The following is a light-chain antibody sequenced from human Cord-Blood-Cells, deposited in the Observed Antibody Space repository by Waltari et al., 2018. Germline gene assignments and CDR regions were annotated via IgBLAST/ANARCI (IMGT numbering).Light chain of an antibody. CDR1: SSDVGGYNY. CDR2: EVS. CDR3: SSYTSSSTLV. J-gene: IGLJ1*01. V-gene: IGLV2-14*01. Sequence: QSALTQPASVSGSPGQSITISCTGTSSDVGGYNYVSWYHQHPGKATKLMIYEVSNRPSGVSNRFSCSKSGNTASLTISGLQAEDEADYYCSSYTSSSTLVFGTGTKVTVL.